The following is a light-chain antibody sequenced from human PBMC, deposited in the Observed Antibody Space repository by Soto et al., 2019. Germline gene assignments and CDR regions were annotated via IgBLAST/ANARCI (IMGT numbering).Light chain of an antibody. CDR2: GAS. J-gene: IGKJ2*01. CDR1: QSVSSSY. CDR3: LQYGSSPRT. Sequence: EIVLTQSPGTLSLSPGERATLSCRASQSVSSSYLAWYQQKPGQAPRLLIYGASSRATGIPDRFSGSGSGTDFTLTISRLEPEDFAVYYCLQYGSSPRTVGQGTKLEIK. V-gene: IGKV3-20*01.